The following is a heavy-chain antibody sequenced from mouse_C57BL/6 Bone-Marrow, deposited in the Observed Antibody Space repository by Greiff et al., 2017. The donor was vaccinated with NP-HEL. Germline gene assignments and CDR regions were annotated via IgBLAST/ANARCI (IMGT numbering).Heavy chain of an antibody. CDR2: ISYDGSN. V-gene: IGHV3-6*01. J-gene: IGHJ4*01. D-gene: IGHD2-1*01. CDR3: ARDLLPSAMDY. Sequence: EVQLQQSGPGLVKPSQSLSLTCSVTGYSITSGYYWNWIRQFPGNKLEWMGYISYDGSNNYNPSLKNRISITRDTSKNQFFLKLNSVTTEDTATYYCARDLLPSAMDYWGQGTSVTVSS. CDR1: GYSITSGYY.